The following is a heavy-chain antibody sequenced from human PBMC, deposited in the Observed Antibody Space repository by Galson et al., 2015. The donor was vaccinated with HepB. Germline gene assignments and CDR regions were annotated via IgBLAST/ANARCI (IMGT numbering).Heavy chain of an antibody. D-gene: IGHD2-2*01. CDR1: GFTFSSYS. CDR2: IGTAGDT. V-gene: IGHV3-13*01. CDR3: ARGTYCNSTSCNGRWFDP. J-gene: IGHJ5*02. Sequence: SLRLSCAASGFTFSSYSMNWVRQAPGKGLEWVSAIGTAGDTYYPGSVRGRFSVSRENAKNSLYLQMNSLRAGDTAVYYCARGTYCNSTSCNGRWFDPWGQGTLVTVSS.